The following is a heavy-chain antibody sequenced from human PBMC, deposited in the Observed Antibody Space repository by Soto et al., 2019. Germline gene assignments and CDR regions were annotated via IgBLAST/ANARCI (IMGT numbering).Heavy chain of an antibody. Sequence: ELQLVESGGGVIQPGGSLRLSCAAPGFTVSAKYLTWVRRAPGRGLEWVSVIYRSGKIYYPDSVRGRFTTSRDDSQNTFFLHMNTLRVEDTAVYYCARDSGLIRENYGMDVWGQGTTVAVSS. D-gene: IGHD5-12*01. CDR2: IYRSGKI. CDR3: ARDSGLIRENYGMDV. J-gene: IGHJ6*02. CDR1: GFTVSAKY. V-gene: IGHV3-53*01.